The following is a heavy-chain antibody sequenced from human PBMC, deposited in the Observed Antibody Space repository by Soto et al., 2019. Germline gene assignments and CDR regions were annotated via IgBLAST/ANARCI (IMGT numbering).Heavy chain of an antibody. V-gene: IGHV3-66*01. Sequence: PGGSLRLSCAASGFTVSSNYMSWVRQAPGKGLEWVSVIYSGGSTYYADSVKGRFTISRDNSKNTLYLQMNSLRAEDTAVYYCAREYSSSSVYYYYYMAVWGKGTTVTVSS. CDR2: IYSGGST. D-gene: IGHD6-6*01. J-gene: IGHJ6*03. CDR3: AREYSSSSVYYYYYMAV. CDR1: GFTVSSNY.